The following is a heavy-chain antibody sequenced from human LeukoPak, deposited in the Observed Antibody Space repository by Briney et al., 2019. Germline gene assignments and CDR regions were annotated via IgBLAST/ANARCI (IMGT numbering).Heavy chain of an antibody. Sequence: SETLSLTCTVSGGSISSGTYYWSWIRQPAGKGLEWTGRINTSGRTNYDPSLKSRVTMSVDPSKNQFSLNLSSVTAADTAVYYCARGWNDVFVDYWGQGTLVTVSS. CDR1: GGSISSGTYY. CDR3: ARGWNDVFVDY. CDR2: INTSGRT. D-gene: IGHD1-1*01. V-gene: IGHV4-61*02. J-gene: IGHJ4*02.